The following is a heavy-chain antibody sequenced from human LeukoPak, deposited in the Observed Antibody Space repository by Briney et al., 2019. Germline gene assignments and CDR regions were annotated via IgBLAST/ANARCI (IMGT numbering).Heavy chain of an antibody. CDR1: GGTFSSYA. J-gene: IGHJ3*02. V-gene: IGHV1-69*13. CDR2: IIPIFGTA. D-gene: IGHD1-26*01. Sequence: SVKVSCKASGGTFSSYAISWVRQAPGQGLEWMGGIIPIFGTANYAQKFQGRVTITADESTSTAYMELGSLRSEDTAVYYCARDWSIVGAFDAFDIWGQGTMVTVSS. CDR3: ARDWSIVGAFDAFDI.